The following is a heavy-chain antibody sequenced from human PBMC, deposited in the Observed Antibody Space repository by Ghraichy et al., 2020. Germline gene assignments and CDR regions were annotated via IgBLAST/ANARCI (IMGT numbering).Heavy chain of an antibody. V-gene: IGHV3-7*01. CDR1: GFTFSRYW. CDR3: ARGDYYDSSGHFIDAFDV. J-gene: IGHJ3*01. CDR2: TRQDGSEN. D-gene: IGHD3-22*01. Sequence: GGSLRLSCAASGFTFSRYWMSWVRQAPGKGLEWVANTRQDGSENYYVDSVKGRFTISRDNAKNSVFLQMNSLRAEDTAVYYCARGDYYDSSGHFIDAFDVWGQGTMVAVSS.